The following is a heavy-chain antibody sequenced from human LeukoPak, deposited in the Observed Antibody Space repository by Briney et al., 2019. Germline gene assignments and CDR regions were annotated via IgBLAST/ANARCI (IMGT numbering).Heavy chain of an antibody. CDR3: ASLGGGSTVTTYLNY. D-gene: IGHD4-17*01. Sequence: SETLSLTCTVSGGSISSYYWSWIRQPPGKGLEWIGYIYYSGSTNYKSSLKSRVTISVDTSKNQFSLKLSSVTAADTAVYYCASLGGGSTVTTYLNYWGQGTLVTVSS. J-gene: IGHJ4*02. CDR1: GGSISSYY. CDR2: IYYSGST. V-gene: IGHV4-59*01.